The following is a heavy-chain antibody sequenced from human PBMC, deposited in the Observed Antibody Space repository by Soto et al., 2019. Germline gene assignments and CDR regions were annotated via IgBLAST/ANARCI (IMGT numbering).Heavy chain of an antibody. CDR2: ITYEGSQI. CDR1: GFTFPRFG. Sequence: QVQLVESGGGVVQPGRSLRLSCAASGFTFPRFGMHWVRQAPGKGLEWVAVITYEGSQIYYADAVKGRFTISRDNGNNTLSLQIDNLRTEDTATYFCAKGRGEMNWANYYGLDVWGQGTTVTVSS. J-gene: IGHJ6*02. V-gene: IGHV3-30*18. D-gene: IGHD7-27*01. CDR3: AKGRGEMNWANYYGLDV.